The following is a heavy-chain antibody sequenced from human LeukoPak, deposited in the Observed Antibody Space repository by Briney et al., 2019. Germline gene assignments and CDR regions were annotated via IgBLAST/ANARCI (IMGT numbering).Heavy chain of an antibody. CDR2: ISWNSGSI. D-gene: IGHD6-13*01. J-gene: IGHJ4*02. CDR3: AKRMGPSIAAADLEC. Sequence: PGRSLRLSCAASGFTFDDYAMHWVRQAPGKGLEWVSGISWNSGSIGYADSVKGRFTISRDNAKKTLYLQMNSLRTEDTAVYYCAKRMGPSIAAADLECWGQGTLVTVSS. CDR1: GFTFDDYA. V-gene: IGHV3-9*01.